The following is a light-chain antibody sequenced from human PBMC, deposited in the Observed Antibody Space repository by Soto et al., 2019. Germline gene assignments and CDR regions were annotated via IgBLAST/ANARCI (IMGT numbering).Light chain of an antibody. V-gene: IGKV3-20*01. Sequence: EIVMTQSPATVSVFPGERATLSCRASQSVTSSVAWYQQKPGQAPKLLIYGASSRATGIPDRFSGSGSGTDFTLTISRLEPEDFAVYYCQQYGSSLSLTFGGGTKVDIK. CDR3: QQYGSSLSLT. CDR1: QSVTSSV. CDR2: GAS. J-gene: IGKJ4*01.